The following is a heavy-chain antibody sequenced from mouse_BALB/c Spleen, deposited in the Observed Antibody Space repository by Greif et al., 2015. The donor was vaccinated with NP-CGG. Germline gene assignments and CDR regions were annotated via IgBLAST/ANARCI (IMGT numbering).Heavy chain of an antibody. J-gene: IGHJ3*01. CDR3: ARGAYGNYFAY. CDR1: GYTFTNYW. D-gene: IGHD2-1*01. V-gene: IGHV1-63*02. Sequence: QVQLQQSGAELVRPGTSVKISCKASGYTFTNYWLGWVKQRPGHGLEWIGDIYPGGGYTNYNEKFKGKATLTADTSSSTAYMQLSSLTSEDSAVYFCARGAYGNYFAYWGQGTLVTVSA. CDR2: IYPGGGYT.